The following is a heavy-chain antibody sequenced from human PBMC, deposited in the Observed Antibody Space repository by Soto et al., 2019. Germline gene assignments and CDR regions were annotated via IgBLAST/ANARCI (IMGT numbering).Heavy chain of an antibody. J-gene: IGHJ4*02. Sequence: QLQLQESVPGLVKPSETLSLTCTVSGGSISSSSYYWGWIRQPPGKGLEWIGSIYYSGSTYYNPSLKSRVTISVDTSKNQFALKLSSVTAADTAVYYCARFHYSSSWYFWGQGTLVTVSS. D-gene: IGHD6-13*01. V-gene: IGHV4-39*01. CDR1: GGSISSSSYY. CDR2: IYYSGST. CDR3: ARFHYSSSWYF.